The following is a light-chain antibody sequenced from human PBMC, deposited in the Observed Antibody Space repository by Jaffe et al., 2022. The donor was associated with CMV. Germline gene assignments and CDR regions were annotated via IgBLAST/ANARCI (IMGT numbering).Light chain of an antibody. CDR2: DVS. CDR1: NSDVGGYNS. J-gene: IGLJ3*02. Sequence: QSALTQPRSVSGSPGQSVTISCTGTNSDVGGYNSVTWYQQHPGKAPKLMIHDVSERPSGVPDRFSGSKSGNTASLTISGLQAEDEADYYCCSFAGSYTWVFGGGTELTVL. V-gene: IGLV2-11*01. CDR3: CSFAGSYTWV.